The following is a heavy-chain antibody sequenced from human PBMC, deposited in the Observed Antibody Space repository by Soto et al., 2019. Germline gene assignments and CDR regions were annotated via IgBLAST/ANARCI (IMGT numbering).Heavy chain of an antibody. D-gene: IGHD6-6*01. CDR1: GGTFSSYA. V-gene: IGHV1-69*01. J-gene: IGHJ5*02. CDR3: ARGVFIAARLGSWFDP. CDR2: IIPIFGTA. Sequence: QVQLVQSGAEVKKPGSSVKVSCKASGGTFSSYAISWVRQAPGQGLEWMGGIIPIFGTANYAQKFQGRVTIAADEPTSTGCRELSSLRSEDTAVYYCARGVFIAARLGSWFDPWGQGTLVTDSS.